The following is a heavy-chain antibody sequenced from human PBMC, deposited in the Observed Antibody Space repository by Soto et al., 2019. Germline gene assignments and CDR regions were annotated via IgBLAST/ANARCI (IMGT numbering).Heavy chain of an antibody. Sequence: QVQLVQSGAEVKKPGSSVKVSCKASEGTFSSYAISWVRQAPGQGLEWMGGIIPIFGTANYAQKFQGRVTITADESTSTDYMELSSLRSEDTAVDYCARHPPAVYYYGMDVWGQGTTVTVSS. CDR1: EGTFSSYA. CDR2: IIPIFGTA. J-gene: IGHJ6*02. V-gene: IGHV1-69*12. CDR3: ARHPPAVYYYGMDV.